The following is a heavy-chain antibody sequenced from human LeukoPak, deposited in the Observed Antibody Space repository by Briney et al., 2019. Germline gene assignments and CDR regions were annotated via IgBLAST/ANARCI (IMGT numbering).Heavy chain of an antibody. Sequence: TSETLSLTCTVSGGSISSSSYYWGWIRQPPGKGLEWIGSIYYSGSTYYNPSLKSRVTISVDTSKNQFSLKLSSVTAADTAVYYCARIAPQLEDAFDIWGQGTMVTVSS. V-gene: IGHV4-39*01. CDR3: ARIAPQLEDAFDI. CDR1: GGSISSSSYY. CDR2: IYYSGST. D-gene: IGHD2-2*01. J-gene: IGHJ3*02.